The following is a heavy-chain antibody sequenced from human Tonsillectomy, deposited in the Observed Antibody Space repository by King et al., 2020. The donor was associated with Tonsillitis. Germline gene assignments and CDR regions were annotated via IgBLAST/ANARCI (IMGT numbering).Heavy chain of an antibody. D-gene: IGHD3-16*02. CDR1: GFTFSTYW. CDR3: AGWGNMWGSYRFDPLY. CDR2: IKQDGSEQ. V-gene: IGHV3-7*03. Sequence: VQLVESGGGLVQPGGSLRLSCAASGFTFSTYWMTWVRQAPGKGLKWVANIKQDGSEQYYVDSVMGRFTISRDNAKNSLYLQMNSLRAEDTAVYYCAGWGNMWGSYRFDPLYWGQGTLVTVSS. J-gene: IGHJ4*02.